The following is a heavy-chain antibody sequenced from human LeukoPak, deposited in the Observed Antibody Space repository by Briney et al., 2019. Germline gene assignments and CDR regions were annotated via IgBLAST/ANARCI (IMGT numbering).Heavy chain of an antibody. CDR3: ARDSGYSSGWSKFDY. D-gene: IGHD6-19*01. CDR1: GFTVSSNY. CDR2: IYSGGST. J-gene: IGHJ4*02. Sequence: GGSLRLSCAASGFTVSSNYMSWVRQAPGKGLEWVSVIYSGGSTYYADSVKGRFTISRDNSKNTLYLQMNSLRAEDTAVYYCARDSGYSSGWSKFDYWGQGTLVTVSS. V-gene: IGHV3-53*01.